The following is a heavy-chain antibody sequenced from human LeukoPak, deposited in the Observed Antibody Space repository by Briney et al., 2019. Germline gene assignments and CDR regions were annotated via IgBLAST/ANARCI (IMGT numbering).Heavy chain of an antibody. CDR3: AKDYSKTSYYGSGTYYRPKSFDP. J-gene: IGHJ5*02. D-gene: IGHD3-10*01. CDR1: GFTFSSYG. Sequence: PGGSLRLSCAASGFTFSSYGMHWVRQAPGKGLEWVAFIRYDGSNKYYADSVKGRFTISRDNSKNTLSLQMNSLRVEDTAVYYCAKDYSKTSYYGSGTYYRPKSFDPWGQGTLVTVSS. V-gene: IGHV3-30*02. CDR2: IRYDGSNK.